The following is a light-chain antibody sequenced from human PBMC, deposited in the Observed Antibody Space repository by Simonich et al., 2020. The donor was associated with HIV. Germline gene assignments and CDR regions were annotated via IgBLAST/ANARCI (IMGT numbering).Light chain of an antibody. CDR1: QSISSW. J-gene: IGKJ2*01. CDR3: QQSYSDPRT. V-gene: IGKV1-5*03. Sequence: DIQLTQSPSTLSASVGDRVTITCRPSQSISSWLAWYQQKPGKAPKLLIYKTSSLESGVPSRFSGSGSGTEFTLTISSLQPDDSATYYCQQSYSDPRTFGQGTKLEIK. CDR2: KTS.